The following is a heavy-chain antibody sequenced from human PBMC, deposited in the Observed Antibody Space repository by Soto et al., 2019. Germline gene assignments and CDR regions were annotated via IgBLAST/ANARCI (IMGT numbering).Heavy chain of an antibody. D-gene: IGHD2-15*01. CDR1: GDSVSSNGAC. CDR2: IYYRSKWFH. Sequence: SQTLSLTCVISGDSVSSNGACWNWIRQSPSRGLQWLGRIYYRSKWFHDYAASVESRMSINPDTSRNQFSLQLNYVTPEDTAVYYCARVHCSAGTCLDGLDFWGQGTTVTVSS. CDR3: ARVHCSAGTCLDGLDF. J-gene: IGHJ6*02. V-gene: IGHV6-1*01.